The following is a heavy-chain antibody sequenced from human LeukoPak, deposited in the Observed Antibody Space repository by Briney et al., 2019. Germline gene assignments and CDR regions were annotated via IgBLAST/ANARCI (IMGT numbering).Heavy chain of an antibody. CDR3: ARCWGYLPYDPLDP. CDR2: INPSGGST. V-gene: IGHV1-46*01. CDR1: GYTFTSYY. Sequence: PWASVTVSCTASGYTFTSYYMHWVRQAPGQGLEWMGIINPSGGSTSYAHKFQGRVTMTRDMSTSTVYMELSSLRSEDTAVYYCARCWGYLPYDPLDPWGQGTLVTVSS. J-gene: IGHJ5*02. D-gene: IGHD3-16*01.